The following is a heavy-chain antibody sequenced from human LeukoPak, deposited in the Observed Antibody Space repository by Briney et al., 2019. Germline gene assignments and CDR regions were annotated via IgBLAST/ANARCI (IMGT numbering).Heavy chain of an antibody. CDR2: INPNSGAT. CDR1: GYTFTGYY. Sequence: GASMKVSCKASGYTFTGYYMHWVRQAPGQGLEWMGWINPNSGATLYAQKFQGRVTMTRDTSINTAYMELSSLRSDDTAVYYCTRAKRVIFDYWGQGTLVTVSS. CDR3: TRAKRVIFDY. J-gene: IGHJ4*02. D-gene: IGHD1-1*01. V-gene: IGHV1-2*02.